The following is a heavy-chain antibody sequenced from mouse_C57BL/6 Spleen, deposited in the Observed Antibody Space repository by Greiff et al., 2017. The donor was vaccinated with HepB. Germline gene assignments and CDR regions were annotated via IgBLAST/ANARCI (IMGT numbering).Heavy chain of an antibody. J-gene: IGHJ1*03. CDR2: INPSSGYT. Sequence: QVQLKESGAELARPGASVKMSCKASGYTFTSYTMHWVKQRPGQGLEWIGYINPSSGYTKYNQKFKDKATLTADKSSSTAYMQLSSLTSEDSAVYYCARLEGPDWYFDVWGTGTTVTVSS. CDR3: ARLEGPDWYFDV. D-gene: IGHD3-3*01. V-gene: IGHV1-4*01. CDR1: GYTFTSYT.